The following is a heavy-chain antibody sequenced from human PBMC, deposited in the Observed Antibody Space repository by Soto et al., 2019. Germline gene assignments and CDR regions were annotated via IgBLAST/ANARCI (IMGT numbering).Heavy chain of an antibody. CDR2: ITWDGGST. J-gene: IGHJ3*02. CDR3: AKDPTVTTTGDAFDI. D-gene: IGHD4-17*01. V-gene: IGHV3-43*01. CDR1: EFTFDDYT. Sequence: EVQLVESGGGVVQPGGSLRLSCAAYEFTFDDYTMHWVRQAPGKGLEWVSLITWDGGSTYYADSVRGRFTISRDDSTNSLYLQMNSLRTDDTALYFCAKDPTVTTTGDAFDIWGRGTMVTVSS.